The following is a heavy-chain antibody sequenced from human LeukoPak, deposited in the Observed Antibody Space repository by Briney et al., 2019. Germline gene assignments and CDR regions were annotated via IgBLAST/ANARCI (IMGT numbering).Heavy chain of an antibody. CDR2: IYYSGST. Sequence: PSETLSLTCTVSGGSISSGGYYWSWIRQHPGKGLEWIGYIYYSGSTYYNPSLKSRVTISVDTSKNQFSLKLSSVTAADTAVYYCAMRALYSYTYYFDYWGQGTLVTVSS. D-gene: IGHD5-18*01. V-gene: IGHV4-31*03. CDR1: GGSISSGGYY. J-gene: IGHJ4*02. CDR3: AMRALYSYTYYFDY.